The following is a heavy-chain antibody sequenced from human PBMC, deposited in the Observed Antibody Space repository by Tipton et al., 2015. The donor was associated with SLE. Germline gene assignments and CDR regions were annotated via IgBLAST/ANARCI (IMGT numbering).Heavy chain of an antibody. CDR3: ARHGGVQGVHFGLDV. Sequence: QLVQSGAEVKKPGESLKISCKGSGYSFTNYWIGWVRQMPGKGLEWMGITYPRDSDTRYSPSFQGQVTISADKSFSTAYLQWSSLKASDTAMYYCARHGGVQGVHFGLDVWGQGTTVTVSS. V-gene: IGHV5-51*01. CDR1: GYSFTNYW. CDR2: TYPRDSDT. J-gene: IGHJ6*02. D-gene: IGHD3-10*01.